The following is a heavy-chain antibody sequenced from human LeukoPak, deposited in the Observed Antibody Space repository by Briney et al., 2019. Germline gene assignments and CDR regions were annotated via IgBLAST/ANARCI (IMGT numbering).Heavy chain of an antibody. V-gene: IGHV3-48*02. J-gene: IGHJ4*02. CDR3: ARTYYDFWSGEAYFDY. D-gene: IGHD3-3*01. CDR2: ISSSSSTI. Sequence: PGGSLRLSCAASGFTFSSYSMNWVRRAPGKGLEWVSYISSSSSTIYYADSVKGRFTISRDNAKNSLYLQMNSLRDEDTAVYYCARTYYDFWSGEAYFDYWGQGTLVTVSS. CDR1: GFTFSSYS.